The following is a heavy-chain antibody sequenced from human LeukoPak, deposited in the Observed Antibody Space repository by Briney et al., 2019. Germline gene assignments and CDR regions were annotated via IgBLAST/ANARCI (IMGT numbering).Heavy chain of an antibody. CDR2: IKQDGSEI. V-gene: IGHV3-7*02. CDR1: GFTFSSYW. CDR3: ARAGPPAFDP. J-gene: IGHJ5*02. Sequence: PGGSLRLSCAVSGFTFSSYWMSWVRQGPGKGLEWVANIKQDGSEIYYVDSVKGRFTISRDNAKNSLYLQMNSLRAEDTAVYYCARAGPPAFDPWGQGTLVTVSS.